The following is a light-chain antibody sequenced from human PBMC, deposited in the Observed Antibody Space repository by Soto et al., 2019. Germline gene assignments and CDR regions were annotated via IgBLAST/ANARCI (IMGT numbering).Light chain of an antibody. V-gene: IGKV1-9*01. Sequence: DIQLTQSPSFLSASVGDRVTITCRASQGISSYLAWYQQKPGKAPKLLIYAASTLQSGVPSRFSGSGSGTEFTLTISSLQPEDFATYSCQQLKTFGPGTKVDIK. J-gene: IGKJ3*01. CDR1: QGISSY. CDR2: AAS. CDR3: QQLKT.